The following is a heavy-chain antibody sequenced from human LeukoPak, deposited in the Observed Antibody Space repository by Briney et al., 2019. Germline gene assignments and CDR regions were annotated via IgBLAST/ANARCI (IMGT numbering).Heavy chain of an antibody. CDR2: IYPGDSDT. Sequence: GESLKISCKGSGYSLTSYWIGWVRQMPGKGLEWMGIIYPGDSDTRYSPSFQGQVTISADKSISTAYLQWSSLKASDTAMYYCARRRYYGSGSYYFDYWGQGTLVTVSS. CDR3: ARRRYYGSGSYYFDY. J-gene: IGHJ4*02. CDR1: GYSLTSYW. V-gene: IGHV5-51*01. D-gene: IGHD3-10*01.